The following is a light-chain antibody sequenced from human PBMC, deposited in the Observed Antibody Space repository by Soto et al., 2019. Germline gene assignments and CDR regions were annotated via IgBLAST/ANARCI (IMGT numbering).Light chain of an antibody. V-gene: IGKV3-15*01. CDR1: QSVSSY. CDR3: QQYTNWPPWT. CDR2: DAS. Sequence: EIVMTQSPATLSLSPGERATLSCRASQSVSSYLAWYQQKPGQSPSLLIYDASTSATGVRARFSGSGSGTEFTLTISSRQSEDFAVYYCQQYTNWPPWTFGQGTKVVIK. J-gene: IGKJ1*01.